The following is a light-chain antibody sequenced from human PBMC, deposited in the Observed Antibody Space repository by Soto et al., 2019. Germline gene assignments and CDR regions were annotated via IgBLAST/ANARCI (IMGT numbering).Light chain of an antibody. V-gene: IGKV1-33*01. CDR3: QQYDNPLFT. Sequence: DIQMTQSPSSLSSSVGERVTITCQASQDISNYLNWYQQKPGKAPKLLIYDASNMETGVPSRFSGSGSGTDFTFTISSLQPEDIATYYCQQYDNPLFTFGPGTKVDIK. CDR2: DAS. CDR1: QDISNY. J-gene: IGKJ3*01.